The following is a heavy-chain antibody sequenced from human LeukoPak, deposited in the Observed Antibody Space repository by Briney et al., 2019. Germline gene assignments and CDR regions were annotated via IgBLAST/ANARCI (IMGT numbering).Heavy chain of an antibody. CDR3: ARERVMYYYGAGSPDY. V-gene: IGHV3-74*01. J-gene: IGHJ4*02. Sequence: PGGSLRLSCVASGITFTGNWHWVRQAPGKGLVWVSLIRSDGSSTSYADSVKGRFTISRDSAKNTLYLQMNSLRAEDTAVYYCARERVMYYYGAGSPDYWGQGTLVTVSS. CDR2: IRSDGSST. CDR1: GITFTGNW. D-gene: IGHD3-10*01.